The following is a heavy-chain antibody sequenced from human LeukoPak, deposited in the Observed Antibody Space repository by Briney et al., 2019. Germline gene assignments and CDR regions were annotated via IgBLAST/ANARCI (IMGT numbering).Heavy chain of an antibody. CDR2: ISYDGSNK. CDR3: ARDLDYLDY. V-gene: IGHV3-30-3*01. CDR1: GFTFSSYA. J-gene: IGHJ4*02. Sequence: GGSLRLSCAASGFTFSSYAMHWVRQAPGKGLEWVAVISYDGSNKYYADSVKGRFTISRDNSKNTPYLQTNSLRAEDTAVYYCARDLDYLDYWGQGALVTVSS.